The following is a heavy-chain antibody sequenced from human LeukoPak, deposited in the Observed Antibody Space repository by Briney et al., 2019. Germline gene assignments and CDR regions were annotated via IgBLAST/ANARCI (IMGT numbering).Heavy chain of an antibody. J-gene: IGHJ4*02. D-gene: IGHD5-18*01. V-gene: IGHV3-11*01. Sequence: PGGSLRLSCAASGFTFSDYYMSWIRQAPGKGLEWVSYISSSGSTIYYADSVKGRFTISRDNAKNSLYLQMNSLRAEDTAVYYCARAPPLQLWLAGFDYWGQGTLVTVSS. CDR1: GFTFSDYY. CDR3: ARAPPLQLWLAGFDY. CDR2: ISSSGSTI.